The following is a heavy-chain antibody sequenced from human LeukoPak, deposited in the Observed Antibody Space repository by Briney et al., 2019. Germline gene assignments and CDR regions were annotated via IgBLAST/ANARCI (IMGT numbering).Heavy chain of an antibody. CDR1: GFTFSSYW. CDR2: IKQDGSEK. J-gene: IGHJ6*02. D-gene: IGHD2-15*01. V-gene: IGHV3-7*01. Sequence: GGSLRLSCAAAGFTFSSYWMSWVRQAPGRGLEWVAKIKQDGSEKYYVDSVKGPFTISRDNAKHSLYQQMNSLRAEDTAVYYCARYSPCSGGRCYYYYYYYGMDVWGQGTTVTVSS. CDR3: ARYSPCSGGRCYYYYYYYGMDV.